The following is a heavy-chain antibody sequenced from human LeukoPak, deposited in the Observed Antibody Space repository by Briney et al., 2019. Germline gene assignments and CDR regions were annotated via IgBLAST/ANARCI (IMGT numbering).Heavy chain of an antibody. J-gene: IGHJ4*02. D-gene: IGHD3-22*01. CDR1: GFTFSSYA. CDR3: AREPGYDSSGCFDY. Sequence: PGGSLRLXCAASGFTFSSYAMSWVRQAPGKGLEWVSAISGSGGSTYYADSVKGRFTISRDNSKNTLYLQMNSLRAEDTAVYYCAREPGYDSSGCFDYWGQGTLVTVSS. CDR2: ISGSGGST. V-gene: IGHV3-23*01.